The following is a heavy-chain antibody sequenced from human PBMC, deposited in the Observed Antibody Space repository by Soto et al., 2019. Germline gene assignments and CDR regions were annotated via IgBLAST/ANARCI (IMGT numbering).Heavy chain of an antibody. CDR2: IYYSGST. J-gene: IGHJ4*02. D-gene: IGHD4-17*01. Sequence: SDTLSLTCTVSGGSISSYYWSWIRQPPGKGLEWIGYIYYSGSTNYNPSLKSRVTISVDTSKNHFSLKLSSVTATDTAVYYCARAYGDYVFDFWGQGTLVTVSS. CDR1: GGSISSYY. CDR3: ARAYGDYVFDF. V-gene: IGHV4-59*01.